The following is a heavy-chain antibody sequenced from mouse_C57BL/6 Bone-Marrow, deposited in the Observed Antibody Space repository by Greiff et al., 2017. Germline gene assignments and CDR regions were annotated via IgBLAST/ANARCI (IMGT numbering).Heavy chain of an antibody. V-gene: IGHV14-4*01. Sequence: EVQGVESGAELVRPGASVKLSCTASGFNIKDDYMHWVKQRPEQGLEWIGWIDPENGDTEYASKFQGKATITADTSSNTAYMQLSSLTSEDTAVYYCTVVNYWGQGTTLTVSS. CDR3: TVVNY. CDR2: IDPENGDT. J-gene: IGHJ2*01. CDR1: GFNIKDDY.